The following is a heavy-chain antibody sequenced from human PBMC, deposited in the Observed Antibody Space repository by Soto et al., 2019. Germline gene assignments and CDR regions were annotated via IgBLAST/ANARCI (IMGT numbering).Heavy chain of an antibody. J-gene: IGHJ4*02. CDR3: AKYPGAATARVVWFGELSGY. Sequence: GGSLRLSCAASGFTFSSYAMSWVRQAPGKGLEWVSAISGSGGSTYYADSVKGRFTISRDNSKNTLYLQMNSLRAEDTAVYYCAKYPGAATARVVWFGELSGYWGQGTLVTVSS. CDR2: ISGSGGST. V-gene: IGHV3-23*01. D-gene: IGHD3-10*01. CDR1: GFTFSSYA.